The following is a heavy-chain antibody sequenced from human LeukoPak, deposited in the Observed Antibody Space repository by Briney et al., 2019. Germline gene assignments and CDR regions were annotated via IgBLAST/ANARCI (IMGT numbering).Heavy chain of an antibody. D-gene: IGHD1-26*01. CDR2: INHSGST. CDR1: GGSFSGYY. Sequence: PSETLSLTCAVYGGSFSGYYWSWIRQPPGKGLEWIGEINHSGSTNYNPSLKSRVTISVDMSKNQFSLKLSSVTAADTAVYYCARIRGWADPWGQGTLVTVSS. V-gene: IGHV4-34*01. J-gene: IGHJ5*02. CDR3: ARIRGWADP.